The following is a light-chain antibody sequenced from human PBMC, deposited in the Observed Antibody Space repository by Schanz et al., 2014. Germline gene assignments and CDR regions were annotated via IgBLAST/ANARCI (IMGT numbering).Light chain of an antibody. V-gene: IGKV3-20*01. CDR1: QGVSTN. CDR2: GAS. CDR3: HHYGGSPYT. J-gene: IGKJ2*01. Sequence: EIVLTQSPVTLSVSPGERVTLSCRASQGVSTNLAWHQQKPGQAPRLLIYGASSRATGIPDRFSGSGSGTDFTLTISRLEPEDFAVYYCHHYGGSPYTFGQGTKLEIK.